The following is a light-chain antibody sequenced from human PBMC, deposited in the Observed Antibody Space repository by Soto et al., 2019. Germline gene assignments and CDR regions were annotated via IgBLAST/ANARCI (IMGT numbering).Light chain of an antibody. Sequence: EIVLIQSPATLSFSPGERSTLSCRSSQSVGSYLAWYQHKPGQAPRLLISDASTRATGVPARFSGSGSGTEFTLTISSPQSEDFAVYYCQQYNNWPPVTFGGGTKVDIK. CDR2: DAS. V-gene: IGKV3-15*01. J-gene: IGKJ4*01. CDR1: QSVGSY. CDR3: QQYNNWPPVT.